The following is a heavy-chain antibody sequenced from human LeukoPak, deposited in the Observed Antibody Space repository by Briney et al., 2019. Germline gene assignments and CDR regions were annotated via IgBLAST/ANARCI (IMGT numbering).Heavy chain of an antibody. CDR3: ARAILSGYPFDY. J-gene: IGHJ4*02. D-gene: IGHD3-22*01. CDR2: VSGSGGTT. V-gene: IGHV3-23*01. CDR1: GLTFSDYG. Sequence: GGSLRLSCAASGLTFSDYGMSWVRQAPGKGLEWVSAVSGSGGTTYYADSVKGRFTISRDNSENTLYLQMNSLRAEDTAIYYCARAILSGYPFDYWGQGTLVTVSS.